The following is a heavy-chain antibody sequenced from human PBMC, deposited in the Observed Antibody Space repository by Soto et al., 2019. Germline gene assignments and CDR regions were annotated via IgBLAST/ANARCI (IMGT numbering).Heavy chain of an antibody. CDR2: ISGAGLIT. D-gene: IGHD3-22*01. CDR3: AKAQDYYFDSGTYNWFDP. V-gene: IGHV3-23*01. Sequence: GGSLRLSCEASGLTFSNFAMSWVRQAPGKGLEWVSSISGAGLITYYADSVRGRFTISRDNTRNTLYLQIDSLRAEDSGDYYCAKAQDYYFDSGTYNWFDPWGHGTLVTVSS. CDR1: GLTFSNFA. J-gene: IGHJ5*02.